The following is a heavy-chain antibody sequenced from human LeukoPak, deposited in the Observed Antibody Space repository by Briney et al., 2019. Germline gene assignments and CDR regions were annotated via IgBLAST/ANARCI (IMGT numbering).Heavy chain of an antibody. J-gene: IGHJ4*02. CDR1: GGSISSYY. D-gene: IGHD3-10*01. V-gene: IGHV4-59*01. CDR2: IYYSGST. CDR3: ARSGRGNSAGFDC. Sequence: PSETLSLTCTVSGGSISSYYWCWIRQPPGKGLEWIGYIYYSGSTNYNPSLKSRGTISVDTSNNQFSLKLTSVTAADTAVYYCARSGRGNSAGFDCWGQGTLVTVSS.